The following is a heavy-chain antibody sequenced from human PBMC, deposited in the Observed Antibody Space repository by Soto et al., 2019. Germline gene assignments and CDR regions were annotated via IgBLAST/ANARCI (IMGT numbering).Heavy chain of an antibody. J-gene: IGHJ4*02. V-gene: IGHV1-69*06. CDR2: IIPIFGTA. CDR1: GGTFSSYA. D-gene: IGHD2-15*01. CDR3: AREIPRYCSGGSCYGIEGD. Sequence: GASVKVSCKASGGTFSSYAISWVRQAPGQGLEWMGGIIPIFGTANYAQKFQGRVTITADKSTSTAYMELSSLRSEDTAVYYCAREIPRYCSGGSCYGIEGDWGQGTLVTVSS.